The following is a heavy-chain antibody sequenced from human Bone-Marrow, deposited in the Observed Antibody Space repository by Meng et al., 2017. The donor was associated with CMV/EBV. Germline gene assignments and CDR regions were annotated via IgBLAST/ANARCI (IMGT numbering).Heavy chain of an antibody. V-gene: IGHV3-11*06. D-gene: IGHD6-19*01. J-gene: IGHJ4*02. CDR2: ISSSSSYT. CDR3: ARAQGQWLVSHGFHY. Sequence: SGFIFSDYYMSWIRQAPGKGLEWVSYISSSSSYTNYADSVKGRFTISRDNAKNSLYLQMNSLRAEDTAVYYCARAQGQWLVSHGFHYWGQGTLVTVSS. CDR1: GFIFSDYY.